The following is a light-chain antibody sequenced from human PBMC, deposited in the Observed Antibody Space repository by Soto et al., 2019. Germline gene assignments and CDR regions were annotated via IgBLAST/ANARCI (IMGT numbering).Light chain of an antibody. Sequence: EIVLTQSPGTLSLSPGDRATLSCRASQSVSSSYLAWYQQKPGQAPRLLIHGASRRATGIPDRLSGSGSGTDFTLTISGLEPEDFAVYYCQQYGTSRLTFGGGTKVDIK. CDR1: QSVSSSY. CDR2: GAS. V-gene: IGKV3-20*01. J-gene: IGKJ4*01. CDR3: QQYGTSRLT.